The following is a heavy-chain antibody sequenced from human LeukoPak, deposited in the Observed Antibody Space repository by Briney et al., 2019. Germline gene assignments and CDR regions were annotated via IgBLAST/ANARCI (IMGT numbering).Heavy chain of an antibody. CDR3: AREDHSNYNY. V-gene: IGHV3-7*01. CDR1: GFSFSSYW. CDR2: IKQDGGEK. J-gene: IGHJ4*02. Sequence: GGSLRLSCAASGFSFSSYWMSWVRQAPGKGLERVPNIKQDGGEKFYVDSVKGRFTISRDNAKNSLYLQMNSLRAEDTAVYYCAREDHSNYNYWGQGTLVTVSS. D-gene: IGHD4-11*01.